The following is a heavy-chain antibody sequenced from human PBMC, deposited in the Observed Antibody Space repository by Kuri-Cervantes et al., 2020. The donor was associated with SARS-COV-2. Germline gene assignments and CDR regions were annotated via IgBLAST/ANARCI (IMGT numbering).Heavy chain of an antibody. V-gene: IGHV3-33*06. Sequence: GESLKISCEVSGFTFSSYGMHWVRQAPGKGLEWVAIIWYDGSHINYADSVRGRFTISRDNSKNTLYLQMDSLRAEDTAVYYCAKSRTGVGDSTDYWGPGTLVTVSS. CDR1: GFTFSSYG. D-gene: IGHD1-26*01. CDR3: AKSRTGVGDSTDY. J-gene: IGHJ4*02. CDR2: IWYDGSHI.